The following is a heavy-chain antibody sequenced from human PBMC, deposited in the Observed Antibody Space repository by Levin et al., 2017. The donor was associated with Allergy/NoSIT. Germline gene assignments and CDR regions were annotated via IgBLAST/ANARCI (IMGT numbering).Heavy chain of an antibody. V-gene: IGHV3-11*05. J-gene: IGHJ4*02. D-gene: IGHD2-21*02. CDR2: ISSSSSYT. CDR1: GFTFSDYY. CDR3: ARVVDGIVVVTAAIGGVYFDY. Sequence: GESLKISCAASGFTFSDYYMSWIRQAPGKGLEWVSYISSSSSYTNYADSVKGRFTISRDNAKNSLYLQMNSLRAEDTAVYYCARVVDGIVVVTAAIGGVYFDYWGQGTLVTVSS.